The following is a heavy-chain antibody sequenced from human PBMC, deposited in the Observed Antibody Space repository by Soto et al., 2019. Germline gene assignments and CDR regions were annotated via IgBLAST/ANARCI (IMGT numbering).Heavy chain of an antibody. Sequence: PGGSLRLSCMTSGFSFGDFAMAWVRQAPGKGLEGVGFIKSTPYGATPEYAASVGGRFTISRDDSRTTVYLQMRSLRTEDTDVYYCTRNSRYRNYGYYFDSWGQGTLVTVSS. CDR1: GFSFGDFA. V-gene: IGHV3-49*04. CDR3: TRNSRYRNYGYYFDS. D-gene: IGHD5-12*01. J-gene: IGHJ4*02. CDR2: IKSTPYGATP.